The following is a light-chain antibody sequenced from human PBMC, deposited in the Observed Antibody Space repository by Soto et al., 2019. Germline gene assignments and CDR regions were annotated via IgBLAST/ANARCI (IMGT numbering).Light chain of an antibody. V-gene: IGKV1-39*01. J-gene: IGKJ1*01. Sequence: IQLTQSPSSLSASVGDRFTITCRASQSISNYLNWYQQKPGKAPNLLIYAASTFQSGVPSRFSGSGSGTDFTLTISSLQPEDFATYYCQQSYSTPWAFGQGTKVDI. CDR2: AAS. CDR1: QSISNY. CDR3: QQSYSTPWA.